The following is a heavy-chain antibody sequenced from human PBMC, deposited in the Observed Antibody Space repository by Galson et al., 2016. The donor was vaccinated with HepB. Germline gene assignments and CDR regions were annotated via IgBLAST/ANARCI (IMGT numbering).Heavy chain of an antibody. V-gene: IGHV3-53*01. CDR1: GFSVSTYH. Sequence: SLRLSCAASGFSVSTYHLTWVRQAPGKGLEWVSVIYSGDHTFYADSVKGRFTVSRDNSRNNLYLQMNSLRAEDAGRYYCARAPQSGSKGKALDSWGQGTLVTVSS. CDR2: IYSGDHT. D-gene: IGHD1-26*01. CDR3: ARAPQSGSKGKALDS. J-gene: IGHJ4*02.